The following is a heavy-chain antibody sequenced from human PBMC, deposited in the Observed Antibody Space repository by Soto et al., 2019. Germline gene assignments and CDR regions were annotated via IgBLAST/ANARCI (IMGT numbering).Heavy chain of an antibody. CDR1: GVTFGDYA. J-gene: IGHJ5*02. D-gene: IGHD2-15*01. Sequence: PGGSLRLSCTASGVTFGDYAMSWVRQAPGKGLEWVGFIRSKAYGGTTEYAASVKGRFTISRDDSKSIAYLQMNSLKTEDTAVYYCTGVVAASGWFDPWGQGTLVTVSS. CDR3: TGVVAASGWFDP. CDR2: IRSKAYGGTT. V-gene: IGHV3-49*04.